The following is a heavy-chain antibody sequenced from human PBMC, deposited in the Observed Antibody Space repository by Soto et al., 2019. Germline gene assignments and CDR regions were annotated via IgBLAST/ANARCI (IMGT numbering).Heavy chain of an antibody. CDR2: ISGTGSGR. CDR1: GFTFSSHA. Sequence: GGSLRLSCAASGFTFSSHAMSWVRQAPGKGLEWVSSISGTGSGRYYADSVRGRLTISRHNNKNTLYLQINSLRAEDRAVYYCVKDDGTNFVPMDVWGQGTTVTGAS. CDR3: VKDDGTNFVPMDV. J-gene: IGHJ6*02. D-gene: IGHD3-3*01. V-gene: IGHV3-23*01.